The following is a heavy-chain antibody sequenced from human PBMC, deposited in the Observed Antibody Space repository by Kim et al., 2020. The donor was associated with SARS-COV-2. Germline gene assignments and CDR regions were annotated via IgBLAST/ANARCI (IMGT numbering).Heavy chain of an antibody. CDR1: GGTFSSYA. Sequence: SVKVSCKASGGTFSSYAISWVRQAPGQGLEWMGGIIPIFGTANYAQKFQGRVTITADESTSTAYMELSSLRSEDTAVYYCARETIAAAAPGYFDYWGQGTLVTVSS. D-gene: IGHD6-13*01. J-gene: IGHJ4*02. CDR2: IIPIFGTA. V-gene: IGHV1-69*13. CDR3: ARETIAAAAPGYFDY.